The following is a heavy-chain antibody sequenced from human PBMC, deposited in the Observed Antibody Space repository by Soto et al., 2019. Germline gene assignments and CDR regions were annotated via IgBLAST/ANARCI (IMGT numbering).Heavy chain of an antibody. Sequence: GGSLRLSCAASGFTFSSYWMHWVRQAPGKGLVWVPRINSDGSITSYADSVKGRFTISRDNAKNTLYLQMNSLRAEDTAVYYCARAQGVSRSPTYYYYGMEVWAQGTTVTVAS. D-gene: IGHD6-6*01. CDR2: INSDGSIT. J-gene: IGHJ6*02. CDR1: GFTFSSYW. CDR3: ARAQGVSRSPTYYYYGMEV. V-gene: IGHV3-74*01.